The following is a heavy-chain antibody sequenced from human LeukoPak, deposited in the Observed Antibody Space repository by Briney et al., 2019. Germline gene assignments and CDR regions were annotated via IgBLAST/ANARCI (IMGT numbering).Heavy chain of an antibody. CDR1: GFTFSSYW. CDR3: AKKRRPGYPSPFDP. V-gene: IGHV3-23*01. D-gene: IGHD1-1*01. J-gene: IGHJ5*02. Sequence: PGGSLRLSCAASGFTFSSYWMSWVRQAPGKGLEWVSAISGGGGSTDYADSVKGRFTISRDNSKNTLYLQMNSLRAEDTAVYYCAKKRRPGYPSPFDPWGQGTLVTVSS. CDR2: ISGGGGST.